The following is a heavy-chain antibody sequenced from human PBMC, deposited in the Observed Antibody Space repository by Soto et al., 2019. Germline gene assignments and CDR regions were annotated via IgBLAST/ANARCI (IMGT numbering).Heavy chain of an antibody. CDR3: ATLPPRIVVTILPIPS. V-gene: IGHV4-30-2*01. CDR2: IYHSGST. Sequence: PSETLSLTCAVSGGSISSGGYSGSWIRQPPGKGLEWIGYIYHSGSTYYNPSLKSRVTISVDRSNNQFSLKLSSVTAADTAVYYCATLPPRIVVTILPIPSWGQGTQVTVSS. J-gene: IGHJ4*02. CDR1: GGSISSGGYS. D-gene: IGHD2-21*01.